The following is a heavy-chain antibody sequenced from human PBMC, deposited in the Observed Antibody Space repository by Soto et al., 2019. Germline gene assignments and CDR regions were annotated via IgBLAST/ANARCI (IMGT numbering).Heavy chain of an antibody. D-gene: IGHD3-3*01. J-gene: IGHJ6*02. CDR3: ARELEITIFGVVIRDYYYYGMDV. CDR2: INSDGSST. Sequence: GGSLRLSCAASGFTFSSYWMHWVRQAPGKGLVWVSRINSDGSSTSYADSVKGRFTISRDNAKNTLYLQMNSLRAEDTAVYYCARELEITIFGVVIRDYYYYGMDVWGQGTTVTVSS. V-gene: IGHV3-74*01. CDR1: GFTFSSYW.